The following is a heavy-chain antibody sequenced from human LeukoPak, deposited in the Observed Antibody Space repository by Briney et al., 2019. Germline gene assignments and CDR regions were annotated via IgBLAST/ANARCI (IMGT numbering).Heavy chain of an antibody. D-gene: IGHD3-9*01. Sequence: SETLSLTCTVSGGSISSYYWSWIRQPPGKGLEWIGYICYSGSTNYNPSLKSRVTISADTSKNQFSLKLSSVTAADTAVYYCARDTSYYDILTGFHKPGYFDYWGQGTLVTVSS. CDR3: ARDTSYYDILTGFHKPGYFDY. CDR1: GGSISSYY. CDR2: ICYSGST. V-gene: IGHV4-59*01. J-gene: IGHJ4*02.